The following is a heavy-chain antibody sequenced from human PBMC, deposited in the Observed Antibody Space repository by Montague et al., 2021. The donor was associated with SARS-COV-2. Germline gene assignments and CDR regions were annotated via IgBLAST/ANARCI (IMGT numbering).Heavy chain of an antibody. CDR1: GFSLSTPNVG. D-gene: IGHD3-9*01. CDR2: IYSNGDK. V-gene: IGHV2-5*01. J-gene: IGHJ4*02. Sequence: VKPTQTLTLTCTFSGFSLSTPNVGVAWIRQPPGKALEWLAVIYSNGDKRYSPSLQRRLTITKDTSRNRVVLSLTNVDPLDTATYYCAHLIRYYDIFTGIPLDDWGQGTQVTVSS. CDR3: AHLIRYYDIFTGIPLDD.